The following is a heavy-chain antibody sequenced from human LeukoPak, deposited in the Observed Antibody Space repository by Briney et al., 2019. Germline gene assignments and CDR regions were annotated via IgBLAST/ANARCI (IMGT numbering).Heavy chain of an antibody. J-gene: IGHJ1*01. D-gene: IGHD6-19*01. V-gene: IGHV3-69-1*01. CDR3: ARDPLYSSGWYGDFQH. Sequence: ETLSLTCTVSGGSISSSSYYWGWVRQAPGKGLEWVSSISSSSYIYYADSVKGRFTISRDNAKNSLYLQMNSLRAEDTAVYYCARDPLYSSGWYGDFQHWGQGTLVTVSS. CDR1: GGSISSSSYY. CDR2: ISSSSYI.